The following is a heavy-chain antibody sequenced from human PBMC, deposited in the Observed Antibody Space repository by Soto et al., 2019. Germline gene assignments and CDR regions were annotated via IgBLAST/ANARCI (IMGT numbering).Heavy chain of an antibody. J-gene: IGHJ6*02. Sequence: XVSLRLSCAASGFTFSSYAMSWVRQAPGKGLEWVSAISGSGGSTYYADSVKGRFTISRDNSKNTLYLQMNSLRAEDTAVYYCPKDATMDTGYYYYGMDVWGQGTTVTVSS. V-gene: IGHV3-23*01. D-gene: IGHD5-18*01. CDR2: ISGSGGST. CDR3: PKDATMDTGYYYYGMDV. CDR1: GFTFSSYA.